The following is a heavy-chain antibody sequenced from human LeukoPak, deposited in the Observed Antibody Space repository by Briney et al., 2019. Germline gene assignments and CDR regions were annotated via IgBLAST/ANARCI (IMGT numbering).Heavy chain of an antibody. D-gene: IGHD3-9*01. CDR3: ATVSTQSDDILTQRDY. J-gene: IGHJ4*02. V-gene: IGHV1-24*01. Sequence: ASVKVSCKVSGYTLTELSMHWVRQAPGKGLEWMGGFDPEDGETIYAQKFQGRVTMTEDTSTDTAYMELSSLRSEDTAVYYCATVSTQSDDILTQRDYWGQGTLVTVSS. CDR1: GYTLTELS. CDR2: FDPEDGET.